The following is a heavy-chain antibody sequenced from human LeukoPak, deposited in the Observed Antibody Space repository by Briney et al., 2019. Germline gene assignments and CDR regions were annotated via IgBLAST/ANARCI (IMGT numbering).Heavy chain of an antibody. CDR2: INHSGYT. V-gene: IGHV4-34*01. CDR3: TRAVAGHPD. D-gene: IGHD1-14*01. J-gene: IGHJ4*02. CDR1: GVPCSNYY. Sequence: SETLSLTCAVSGVPCSNYYWSWVRQSPRQGLEWIGEINHSGYTSYNPSLKSRVTMSIDTSKNQFSLILTSVTAADAGVYYCTRAVAGHPDWGQGTLVTVSS.